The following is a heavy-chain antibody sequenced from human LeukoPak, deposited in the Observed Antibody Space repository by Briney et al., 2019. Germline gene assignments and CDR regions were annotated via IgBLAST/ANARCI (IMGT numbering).Heavy chain of an antibody. D-gene: IGHD3-9*01. V-gene: IGHV1-46*01. J-gene: IGHJ4*02. CDR1: GYTFTSYY. CDR2: INPSGGST. Sequence: ASVKVSCKASGYTFTSYYMHWVRQAPGQGLEWVGIINPSGGSTSYAQKFQGRVTMTRDTSINTAYMELSRLRSDDTAVYYCARSPDILTGENFDYWGQGTLVTVSS. CDR3: ARSPDILTGENFDY.